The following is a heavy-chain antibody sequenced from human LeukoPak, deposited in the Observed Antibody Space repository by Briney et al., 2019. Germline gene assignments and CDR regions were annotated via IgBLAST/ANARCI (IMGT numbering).Heavy chain of an antibody. CDR2: ISRSSYYI. D-gene: IGHD1-14*01. Sequence: GESLRLSCAASGFTFSDYNMNWVRQAPGKGLEWVSSISRSSYYICYTDSVKGRFTISRDNAKNSLYLQMNSLRAEDTAVYYCARDPPFVSGPVYYYYYMDVWGKGTTVTVSS. J-gene: IGHJ6*03. CDR1: GFTFSDYN. V-gene: IGHV3-21*01. CDR3: ARDPPFVSGPVYYYYYMDV.